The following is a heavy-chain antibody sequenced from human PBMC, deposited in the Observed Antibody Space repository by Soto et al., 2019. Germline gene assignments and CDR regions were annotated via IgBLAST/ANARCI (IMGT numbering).Heavy chain of an antibody. D-gene: IGHD6-19*01. Sequence: ASVKVSCNTSGYTFSNYDFSWVRLASGQGLEWMGWVSNKNGVTNYAEKFRDRVTMTTDISTNTIYMELRSLRSDDTAVYFCARERLNTGWYGFDHWGQGTQVTVSS. CDR2: VSNKNGVT. CDR3: ARERLNTGWYGFDH. J-gene: IGHJ4*02. V-gene: IGHV1-18*04. CDR1: GYTFSNYD.